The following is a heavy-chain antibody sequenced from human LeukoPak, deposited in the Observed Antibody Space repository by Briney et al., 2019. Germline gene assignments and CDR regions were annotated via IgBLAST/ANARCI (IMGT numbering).Heavy chain of an antibody. Sequence: GESLKISCKGSGYSFTNYWIGWVRQMPGKGLEWMGIISPDGSDTRYSPSFQGQVTISADKSITTAYLQWSSLKASDTVMYYCARLTSSWSFDYWGQGTLVTVSS. CDR3: ARLTSSWSFDY. CDR1: GYSFTNYW. V-gene: IGHV5-51*01. D-gene: IGHD6-13*01. CDR2: ISPDGSDT. J-gene: IGHJ4*02.